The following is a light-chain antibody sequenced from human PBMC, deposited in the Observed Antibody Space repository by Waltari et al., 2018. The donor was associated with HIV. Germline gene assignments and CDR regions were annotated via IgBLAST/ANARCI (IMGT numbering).Light chain of an antibody. J-gene: IGLJ2*01. CDR3: SSYTSSNLVV. CDR2: AVN. CDR1: NTDIAGYNF. Sequence: QPALTQPASVSGSPGQSITISCSGTNTDIAGYNFVSWYQQHPDKAPQLILFAVNNRSWGISDRFAGSEAGNTASLTISGLQTEDDAFYYCSSYTSSNLVVLGGGTKVTVL. V-gene: IGLV2-14*03.